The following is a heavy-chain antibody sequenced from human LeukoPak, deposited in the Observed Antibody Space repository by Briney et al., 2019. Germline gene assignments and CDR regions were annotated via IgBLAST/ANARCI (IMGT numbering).Heavy chain of an antibody. J-gene: IGHJ4*02. CDR1: GFTFSSYG. CDR2: IRYDGSNK. D-gene: IGHD2-21*01. CDR3: ARVKHGFDY. V-gene: IGHV3-30*02. Sequence: WGSLRLSCAASGFTFSSYGIHWVRQIPGKGLEWVAFIRYDGSNKYYADSVKGRFTISRDNAKNSLYLQMNSLRAEDTAVYYCARVKHGFDYWGQGTLVTVSS.